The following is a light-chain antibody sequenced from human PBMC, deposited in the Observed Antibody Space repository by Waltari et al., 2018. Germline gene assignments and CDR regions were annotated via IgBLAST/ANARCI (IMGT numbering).Light chain of an antibody. Sequence: VWCSNTRDSVGWYQQRPGHSPRLVFFWASTRESGVPDRFSGSGSGTALTLTITSLQADDVAIYYCQQYYNYPYTFGQGTKLEIK. V-gene: IGKV4-1*01. CDR1: VWCSNTRDS. CDR2: WAS. CDR3: QQYYNYPYT. J-gene: IGKJ2*01.